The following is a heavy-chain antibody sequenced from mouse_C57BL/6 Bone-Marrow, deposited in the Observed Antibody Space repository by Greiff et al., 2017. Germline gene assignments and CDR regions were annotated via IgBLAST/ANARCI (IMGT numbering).Heavy chain of an antibody. CDR3: ARCYYGSPWYFDV. D-gene: IGHD1-1*01. CDR2: IDPSDSYT. V-gene: IGHV1-50*01. CDR1: GYTFTSYW. Sequence: QVQLQQPGAELVKPGASVKLSCKASGYTFTSYWMQWVKQRPGQGLEWIGEIDPSDSYTNYNQKFKGKATLTVDTSSSTAYMQLSSLTSEDSAVYYCARCYYGSPWYFDVGGTGTTVTVSS. J-gene: IGHJ1*03.